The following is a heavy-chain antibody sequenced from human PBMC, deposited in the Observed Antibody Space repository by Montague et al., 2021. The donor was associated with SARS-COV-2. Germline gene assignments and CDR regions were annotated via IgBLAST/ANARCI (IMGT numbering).Heavy chain of an antibody. Sequence: SETRSLTCAVHGTSFSGYYWNWIRQPPGKGLEWIGEINHGGSTKYSPSLKSRLTISADTSKNQFSLKLTSVAAADTAVYCCARLRDGVVPSPILGVGPYYSYYYMDVWGRGTTVTVSS. V-gene: IGHV4-34*01. CDR2: INHGGST. CDR1: GTSFSGYY. D-gene: IGHD3-10*01. J-gene: IGHJ6*03. CDR3: ARLRDGVVPSPILGVGPYYSYYYMDV.